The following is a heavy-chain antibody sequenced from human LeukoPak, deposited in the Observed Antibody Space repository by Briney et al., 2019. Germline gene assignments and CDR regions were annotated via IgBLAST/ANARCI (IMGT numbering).Heavy chain of an antibody. CDR2: ISSSSSTI. CDR3: ARDREYGSSSFLFDY. D-gene: IGHD6-6*01. Sequence: GGSLRLSCAASGFTFSSYSMNWVRQAPGKGLEWVSYISSSSSTIYYADSVKGRFTISRDNAKNSLYLQMNSLRAEDTAVYYCARDREYGSSSFLFDYWGQGTLVTVSS. J-gene: IGHJ4*02. V-gene: IGHV3-48*04. CDR1: GFTFSSYS.